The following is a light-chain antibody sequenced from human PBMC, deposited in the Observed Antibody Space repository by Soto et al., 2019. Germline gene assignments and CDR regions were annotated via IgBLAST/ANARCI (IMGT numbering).Light chain of an antibody. J-gene: IGKJ2*01. CDR3: QQYNNWPSYT. V-gene: IGKV3-15*01. CDR1: QSVSSN. CDR2: GAS. Sequence: EIVMTQSPATLSVSPGERATLSCRASQSVSSNLAWYQQKPGQAPRLLIYGASTRATGIPARFSGSGSGTEFTLTISSLQSEDVAVCYCQQYNNWPSYTFGQGTKLEIK.